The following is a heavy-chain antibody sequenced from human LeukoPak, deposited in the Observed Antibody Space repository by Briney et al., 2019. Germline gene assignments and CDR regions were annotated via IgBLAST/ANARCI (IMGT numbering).Heavy chain of an antibody. Sequence: QAGGSLRLSCAASGFTFSSYGMHWVRQAPGKGLEWVAVISYDGSNKYYADSVKGRFTISRDNSKNTLYLQMNSLRAEDTAVYYCAKEIQWLVLDGAYFDYWGQGTLVTVSS. V-gene: IGHV3-30*18. D-gene: IGHD6-19*01. CDR3: AKEIQWLVLDGAYFDY. J-gene: IGHJ4*02. CDR2: ISYDGSNK. CDR1: GFTFSSYG.